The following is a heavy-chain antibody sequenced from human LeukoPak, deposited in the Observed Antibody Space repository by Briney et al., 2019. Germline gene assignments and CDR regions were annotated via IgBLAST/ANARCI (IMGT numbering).Heavy chain of an antibody. D-gene: IGHD6-6*01. CDR1: GGSFSGYY. V-gene: IGHV4-34*01. CDR3: ASGKYSSSPPDY. CDR2: INHSGST. J-gene: IGHJ4*02. Sequence: PSETLSLTCAVYGGSFSGYYWSWIRQPPGKGLEWIGEINHSGSTNYNPSLKSRVTISVDTSKNQFSLKLSSVTAADTAVYYCASGKYSSSPPDYWGQGTLVTVSS.